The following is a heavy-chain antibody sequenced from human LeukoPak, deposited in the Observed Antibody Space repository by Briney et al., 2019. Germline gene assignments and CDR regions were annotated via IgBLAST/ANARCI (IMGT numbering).Heavy chain of an antibody. J-gene: IGHJ3*02. CDR2: ISYRGST. V-gene: IGHV4-59*08. D-gene: IGHD2-2*01. Sequence: PETLSLTCTVSGGSINRHYWSWIRQTPGKGLEWVGYISYRGSTNYNPSLKSRVTISVDTSNNQFSLRLSSLTAADTAVYYCATNAGPAALDAIDIWGQGTIVTVSS. CDR3: ATNAGPAALDAIDI. CDR1: GGSINRHY.